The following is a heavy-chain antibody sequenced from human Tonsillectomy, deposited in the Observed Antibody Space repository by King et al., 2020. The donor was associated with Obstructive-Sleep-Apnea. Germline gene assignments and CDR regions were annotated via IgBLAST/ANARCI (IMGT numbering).Heavy chain of an antibody. CDR3: ARGRYYYDSSGYYHHDAFDI. V-gene: IGHV4-39*07. Sequence: QLQESGPGLVKPSETLSLTCTVSGGSISSGSYYWGWIRQPPGKGLEWIGSIYYSGITYYNPSLKSRVTISVDTSKNQFSLKLSSVTAADTAVYYCARGRYYYDSSGYYHHDAFDIWGQGTMVTVSS. J-gene: IGHJ3*02. CDR1: GGSISSGSYY. CDR2: IYYSGIT. D-gene: IGHD3-22*01.